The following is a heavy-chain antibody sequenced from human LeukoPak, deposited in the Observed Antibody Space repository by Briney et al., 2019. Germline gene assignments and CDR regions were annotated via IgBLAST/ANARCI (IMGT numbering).Heavy chain of an antibody. V-gene: IGHV3-72*01. J-gene: IGHJ4*02. CDR1: GFIFSDYY. CDR2: TKTKADSYIT. D-gene: IGHD6-25*01. CDR3: AKDSSDWTFDY. Sequence: GSLRLSCAASGFIFSDYYMDWVRQAPGKGLEWVGRTKTKADSYITEYAASVKGRFTISRDDSKNSLYLQMNSLKTEDTAVYYCAKDSSDWTFDYWGQGTLVTVSS.